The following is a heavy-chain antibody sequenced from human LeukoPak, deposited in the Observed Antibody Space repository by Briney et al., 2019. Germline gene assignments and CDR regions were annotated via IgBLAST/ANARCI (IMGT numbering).Heavy chain of an antibody. CDR3: ARGGTYYPCIDY. J-gene: IGHJ4*02. Sequence: GASVQVSRQASGYTFTSSYINWVRQAPAQRLEWMGWISAYNGRTNYAQKFQGRVTMTTDSSTSTAYMDLTSLRSDDTAVYYCARGGTYYPCIDYWGEGTLVTVSS. D-gene: IGHD1-26*01. CDR1: GYTFTSSY. CDR2: ISAYNGRT. V-gene: IGHV1-18*01.